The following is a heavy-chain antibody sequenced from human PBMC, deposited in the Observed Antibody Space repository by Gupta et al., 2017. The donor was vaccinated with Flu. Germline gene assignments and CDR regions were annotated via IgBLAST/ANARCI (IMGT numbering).Heavy chain of an antibody. V-gene: IGHV4-39*01. D-gene: IGHD1-1*01. CDR1: GGSISSSSYY. CDR3: ARRAPGYGFDY. J-gene: IGHJ4*02. CDR2: IYYSGST. Sequence: QLQLQESGPGLVKPSETLSLTCTVSGGSISSSSYYWGWIRQPPGKGLEWIGIIYYSGSTYYNPSLKSRVTISVDTSKNQFSLKLSSVTAADTAVYYCARRAPGYGFDYWGQGTLVTVSS.